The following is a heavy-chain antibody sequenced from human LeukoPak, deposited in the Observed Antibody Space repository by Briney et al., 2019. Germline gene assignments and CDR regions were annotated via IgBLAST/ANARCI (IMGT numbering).Heavy chain of an antibody. CDR3: ARVRNIAAAGPLI. CDR1: GFTFSSYW. D-gene: IGHD6-13*01. V-gene: IGHV3-74*01. CDR2: INSDGSST. Sequence: GGSLRLSCAASGFTFSSYWMHWVRQAPGKGLVWVSRINSDGSSTSYADSMKGRFTISRDNAKNTLYLQMNSLRAEDTAVYYCARVRNIAAAGPLIWGQGTMVTVSS. J-gene: IGHJ3*02.